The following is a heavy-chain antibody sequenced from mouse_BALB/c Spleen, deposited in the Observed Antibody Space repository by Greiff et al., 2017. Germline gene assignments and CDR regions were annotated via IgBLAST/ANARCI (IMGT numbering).Heavy chain of an antibody. V-gene: IGHV5-6*01. D-gene: IGHD1-1*02. CDR2: ISSGGSYT. CDR1: GFTFSSYG. CDR3: ARQYYDYYAMDY. J-gene: IGHJ4*01. Sequence: EVQRVESGGDLVKPGGSLKLSCAASGFTFSSYGMSWVRQTPDKRLEWVATISSGGSYTYYPDSVKGRFTISRDNAKNTLYLQMSSLKSEDTAMYYCARQYYDYYAMDYWGQGTSVTVSS.